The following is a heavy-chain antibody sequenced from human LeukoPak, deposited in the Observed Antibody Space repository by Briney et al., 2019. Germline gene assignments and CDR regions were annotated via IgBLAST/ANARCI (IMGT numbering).Heavy chain of an antibody. CDR2: IYYDGST. CDR1: RGSISSYY. Sequence: SETLSLTCAVSRGSISSYYWSWIRQSPGKGLEWIGYIYYDGSTNYNPSLKSRATISLDTSKNQFSLRLSSVTAADTAVYYCAGAPDCSSTSCYGDAFDIWGQGTTVTVSS. V-gene: IGHV4-59*01. D-gene: IGHD2-2*01. J-gene: IGHJ3*02. CDR3: AGAPDCSSTSCYGDAFDI.